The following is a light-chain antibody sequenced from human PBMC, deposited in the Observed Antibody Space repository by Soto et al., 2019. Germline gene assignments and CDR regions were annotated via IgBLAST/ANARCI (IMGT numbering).Light chain of an antibody. J-gene: IGLJ1*01. CDR3: CSYGGGNNFYV. CDR2: EVS. Sequence: QSVLTQPPSASGSPGQSVTISCTGTSSDIGTYDYVSWYQHLPDKAPKLIIYEVSKRPSGVPDRFSGSKSGNMASLTVSGLQAEDEGDYYCCSYGGGNNFYVFGTGTKVTVL. V-gene: IGLV2-8*01. CDR1: SSDIGTYDY.